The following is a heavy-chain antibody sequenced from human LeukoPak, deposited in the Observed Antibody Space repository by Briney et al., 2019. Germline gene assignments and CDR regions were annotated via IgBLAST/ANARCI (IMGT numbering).Heavy chain of an antibody. D-gene: IGHD3-3*01. CDR1: GYTLTELS. Sequence: ASVKVSCKVSGYTLTELSMHWVRQAPGKGLEWMGGFDPEDGETIYAQKFQGRVTTTEDTSTDTAYMELSSLRSEDTAVYYCATAPNLEWLLYGLWFDPWGQGTLVTVSS. CDR2: FDPEDGET. J-gene: IGHJ5*02. V-gene: IGHV1-24*01. CDR3: ATAPNLEWLLYGLWFDP.